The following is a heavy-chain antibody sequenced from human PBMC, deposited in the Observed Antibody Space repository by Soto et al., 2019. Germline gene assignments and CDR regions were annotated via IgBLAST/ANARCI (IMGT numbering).Heavy chain of an antibody. V-gene: IGHV3-15*01. J-gene: IGHJ4*02. CDR3: TTIVLVPFEH. CDR2: IKSKSDGETA. Sequence: RLSCRTSGLTFTDDWMNWARLTAGNGLEWVGRIKSKSDGETAEYAAPVKGRFIISRDDSTDTLYLEMNNLTSEDSAVYYRTTIVLVPFEHWGQGVLVTVSS. CDR1: GLTFTDDW. D-gene: IGHD3-22*01.